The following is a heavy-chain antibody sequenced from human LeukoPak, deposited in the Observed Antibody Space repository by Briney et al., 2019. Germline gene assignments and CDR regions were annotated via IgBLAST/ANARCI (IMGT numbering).Heavy chain of an antibody. D-gene: IGHD6-19*01. CDR3: AKGAEYSSGWAFGY. CDR1: GFTFSSYS. V-gene: IGHV3-30*18. CDR2: ISYDGSNK. Sequence: GGSLRLSCAASGFTFSSYSMNWVRQAPGKGLEWVALISYDGSNKYYADSVKGRFTISRDNSKNTLYLQMNSLRAEDTAVYYCAKGAEYSSGWAFGYWGQGTLVTVSS. J-gene: IGHJ4*02.